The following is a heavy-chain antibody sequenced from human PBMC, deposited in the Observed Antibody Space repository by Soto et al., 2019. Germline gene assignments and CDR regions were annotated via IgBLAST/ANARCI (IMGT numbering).Heavy chain of an antibody. CDR2: LSDSGGST. CDR1: GFTFSSHA. CDR3: AKVSSSWYAGFFDL. V-gene: IGHV3-23*01. D-gene: IGHD6-13*01. Sequence: GGSLRLSCTASGFTFSSHAMTWVRQAPGKGLEWVSGLSDSGGSTYYADSVKGRFTISRDNSMNTLYLQMNTLRAEDTAVYYCAKVSSSWYAGFFDLWGQGTLLTVSS. J-gene: IGHJ4*02.